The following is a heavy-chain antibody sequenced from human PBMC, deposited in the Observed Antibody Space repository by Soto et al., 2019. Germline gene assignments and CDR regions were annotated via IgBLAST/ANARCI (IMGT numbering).Heavy chain of an antibody. CDR3: AYSRSTGSGVDY. CDR2: IYWDDDK. CDR1: GFSLSTSGVG. Sequence: QITLKESGPTLVKPTQTLTLTCTFSGFSLSTSGVGVGWIRQPPGKALEWLALIYWDDDKRYSPSLKSRLTITKDTSKNQVVLIMTNMDPVDTATYYCAYSRSTGSGVDYWGQGTLVTVSS. V-gene: IGHV2-5*02. D-gene: IGHD3-10*01. J-gene: IGHJ4*02.